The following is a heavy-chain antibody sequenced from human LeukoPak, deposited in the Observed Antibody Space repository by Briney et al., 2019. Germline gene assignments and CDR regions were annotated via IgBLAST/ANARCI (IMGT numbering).Heavy chain of an antibody. V-gene: IGHV4-34*01. CDR1: GGSFSGYY. CDR3: ARSAGSGSYPIDY. D-gene: IGHD1-26*01. J-gene: IGHJ4*02. Sequence: SETLSLTCAVYGGSFSGYYWSWIRQPPGKGPEWIGEINHSGSTNYNPSLKSRVTISVDTSKNQFSLKLSSVTAADTAVYYCARSAGSGSYPIDYWGQGTLVTVSS. CDR2: INHSGST.